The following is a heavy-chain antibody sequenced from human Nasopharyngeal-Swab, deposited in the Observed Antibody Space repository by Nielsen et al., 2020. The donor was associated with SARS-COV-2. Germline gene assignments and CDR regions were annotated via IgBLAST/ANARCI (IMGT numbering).Heavy chain of an antibody. Sequence: ASVKVSCKASGYTFTSYAMHWVRQAPGQRLEWMGWINAGNGNTKYSQKFQGRVTITRDTSASTAYMELSSLRSEDTAVYYCATGSRSRRIYYSGMDVWGQGTTVSVSS. D-gene: IGHD2-2*01. V-gene: IGHV1-3*01. CDR1: GYTFTSYA. CDR2: INAGNGNT. J-gene: IGHJ6*02. CDR3: ATGSRSRRIYYSGMDV.